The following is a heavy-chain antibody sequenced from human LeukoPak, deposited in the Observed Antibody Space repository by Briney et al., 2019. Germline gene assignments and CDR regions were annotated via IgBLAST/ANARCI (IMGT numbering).Heavy chain of an antibody. D-gene: IGHD1-1*01. CDR3: ARDGASIDDQYYGLDV. V-gene: IGHV3-66*01. CDR1: GFTVSNNY. J-gene: IGHJ6*02. Sequence: PGGSLRLSCAASGFTVSNNYMTWVRQAPGKGLEWVSLIYSGGSTYYADSVKGRFTISRDNSKNTVYLQMNSLRAEDTAVYYCARDGASIDDQYYGLDVWGQGTTVTVSS. CDR2: IYSGGST.